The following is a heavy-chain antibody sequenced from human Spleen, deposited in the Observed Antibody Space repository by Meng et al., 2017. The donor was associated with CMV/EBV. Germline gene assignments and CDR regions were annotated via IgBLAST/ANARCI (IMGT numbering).Heavy chain of an antibody. V-gene: IGHV3-20*04. CDR2: INWNGAKT. CDR1: GFTFDDYG. D-gene: IGHD3-3*01. CDR3: AVFGRSYDY. Sequence: GESLKISCAASGFTFDDYGMSWVRQAPGKGLECVFGINWNGAKTGYADSVKGRFTISRDNVKNSLYLQMNSLRDEDTALYYCAVFGRSYDYWGQGILVTVSS. J-gene: IGHJ4*02.